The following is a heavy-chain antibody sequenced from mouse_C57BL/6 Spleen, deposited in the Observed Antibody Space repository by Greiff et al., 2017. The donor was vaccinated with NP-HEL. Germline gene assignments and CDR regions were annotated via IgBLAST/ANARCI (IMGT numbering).Heavy chain of an antibody. CDR2: ISSGGSYT. CDR3: ATLMRGAMDY. Sequence: EVQGVESGGDLVKPGGSLKLSCAASGFTFSSYGMSWVRQTPDKRLEWVATISSGGSYTYYPDSVKGRFTISRDNAKNTLYLQMSSLKSEDTAMYYCATLMRGAMDYWGQGTSVTVSS. CDR1: GFTFSSYG. J-gene: IGHJ4*01. V-gene: IGHV5-6*01.